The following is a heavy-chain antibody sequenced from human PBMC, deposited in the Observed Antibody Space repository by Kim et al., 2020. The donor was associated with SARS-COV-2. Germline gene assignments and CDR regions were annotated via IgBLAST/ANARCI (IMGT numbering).Heavy chain of an antibody. CDR1: GFTFSSYS. J-gene: IGHJ4*02. V-gene: IGHV3-48*02. CDR2: ISSSSSTI. D-gene: IGHD2-2*01. Sequence: GGSLRLSCAASGFTFSSYSMNWVRQAPGKGLEWVSYISSSSSTIYYADSVKGRFTISRDNAKNSLYLQMNSLRDEDTAVYYCARIGYCSSTSCPIDYWGQGTLVTVSS. CDR3: ARIGYCSSTSCPIDY.